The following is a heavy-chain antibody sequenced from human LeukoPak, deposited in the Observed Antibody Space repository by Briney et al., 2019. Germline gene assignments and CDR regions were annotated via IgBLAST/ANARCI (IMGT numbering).Heavy chain of an antibody. D-gene: IGHD3-10*01. CDR2: IYTGGST. CDR1: GFTLSSNH. Sequence: GGSLRLSCAASGFTLSSNHMSWVRQAPGKGLEWVSVIYTGGSTYYADSVKGRVTISRDNSKNSLYLQKNSLRAEDTAVYYCARGGFGVTAAHYWGQGTLVTVSS. CDR3: ARGGFGVTAAHY. J-gene: IGHJ4*02. V-gene: IGHV3-53*01.